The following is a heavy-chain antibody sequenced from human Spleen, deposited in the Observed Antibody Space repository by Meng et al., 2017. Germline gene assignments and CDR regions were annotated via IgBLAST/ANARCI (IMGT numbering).Heavy chain of an antibody. CDR2: FEPEDDET. D-gene: IGHD1-20*01. CDR1: GNTLIELS. CDR3: ARLRGTVYNWHYFDS. Sequence: ASVKVSCKVSGNTLIELSMHWVRQAPGKGLEWMGGFEPEDDETIYAQKFQGRLTMTEDTSTDTAYMELSSLRSEDTAVYYCARLRGTVYNWHYFDSWGPGTLVTVSS. J-gene: IGHJ4*01. V-gene: IGHV1-24*01.